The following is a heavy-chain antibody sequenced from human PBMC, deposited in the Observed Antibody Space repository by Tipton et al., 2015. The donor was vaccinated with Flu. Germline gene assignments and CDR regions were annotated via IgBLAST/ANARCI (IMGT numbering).Heavy chain of an antibody. Sequence: TLSLTCSVSGASMKKSNHYLGWIRQPPGKGLEWIGSIYFSGTPYYSPSLESRVTISVDTSKNQFSLKLSSVTAADTAVYFCAREGRNSGGLDYWGQGTLVTVSS. J-gene: IGHJ4*02. CDR3: AREGRNSGGLDY. D-gene: IGHD1-26*01. CDR1: GASMKKSNHY. CDR2: IYFSGTP. V-gene: IGHV4-39*07.